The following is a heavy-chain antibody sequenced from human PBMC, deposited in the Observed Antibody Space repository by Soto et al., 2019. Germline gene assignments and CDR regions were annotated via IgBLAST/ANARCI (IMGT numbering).Heavy chain of an antibody. Sequence: QVQLQESGPGLVKPSETLSLTCTVSGGSISSYYWSWIRQPPGKGLEWIGYIYYSGSTNYNPSLQSRVTISVDTSKNQFSLKLSSVTAADTAVYYCARDYLGTYCGGDCYSAGMDVWGQGTTVTVSS. CDR2: IYYSGST. CDR1: GGSISSYY. V-gene: IGHV4-59*01. D-gene: IGHD2-21*02. J-gene: IGHJ6*02. CDR3: ARDYLGTYCGGDCYSAGMDV.